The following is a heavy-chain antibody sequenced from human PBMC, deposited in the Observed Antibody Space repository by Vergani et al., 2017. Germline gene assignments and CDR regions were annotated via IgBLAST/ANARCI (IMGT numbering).Heavy chain of an antibody. J-gene: IGHJ5*02. CDR1: GAAIKDFY. D-gene: IGHD2/OR15-2a*01. CDR2: VYYTGST. V-gene: IGHV4-59*01. Sequence: QVQLQESGPGLVKPSETLSLTCTVSGAAIKDFYWSWFRQPPGKGLEWIGYVYYTGSTTYNPSLKSRVTISVDTSNNQFSLRMTSLTAADTAIYYCARERDLYCRSTTSCHNWFDPWGQGSLVTVS. CDR3: ARERDLYCRSTTSCHNWFDP.